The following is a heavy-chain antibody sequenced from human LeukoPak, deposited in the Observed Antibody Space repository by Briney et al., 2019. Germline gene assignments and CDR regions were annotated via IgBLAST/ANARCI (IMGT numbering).Heavy chain of an antibody. J-gene: IGHJ4*02. CDR2: ISGSGVST. CDR3: AKQKTVTARGTNQIDF. V-gene: IGHV3-23*01. CDR1: GITFSSYA. Sequence: QPGGSLRLSCEASGITFSSYAMSWVRQAPGKGLEWVSGISGSGVSTFYADSVKGRFTISRDNSKNTLYLQMDSLRAEDTAVYYCAKQKTVTARGTNQIDFWGQGTLVTVSS. D-gene: IGHD4-11*01.